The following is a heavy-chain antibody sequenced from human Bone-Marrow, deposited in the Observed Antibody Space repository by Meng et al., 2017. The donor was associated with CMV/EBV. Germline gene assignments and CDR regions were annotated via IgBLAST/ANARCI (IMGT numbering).Heavy chain of an antibody. CDR2: IYYSGST. V-gene: IGHV4-59*01. D-gene: IGHD2-8*02. J-gene: IGHJ5*02. Sequence: QVQLQESGPGLVKPSETLSLTCTVCGGSISSYYWSWIRQPPGKGLEWIGYIYYSGSTNYNPSLKSRVTISVDTSKNQFSLKLSSVTAADTAVYYCARGAGGPWGQGTLVTVSS. CDR3: ARGAGGP. CDR1: GGSISSYY.